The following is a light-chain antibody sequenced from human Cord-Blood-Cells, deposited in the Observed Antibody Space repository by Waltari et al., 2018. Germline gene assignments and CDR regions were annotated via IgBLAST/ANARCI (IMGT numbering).Light chain of an antibody. CDR3: QQRSNWWT. CDR1: QSVSSY. V-gene: IGKV3-11*01. CDR2: DAS. J-gene: IGKJ1*01. Sequence: EIVLTQSPATLSLSPEEGATLSCRASQSVSSYLAWYQQKPGQAPSLLIYDASNRATGIPARFSGSGSGTDFTLTISSLEPEDFAVYYCQQRSNWWTFGQGTKVEIK.